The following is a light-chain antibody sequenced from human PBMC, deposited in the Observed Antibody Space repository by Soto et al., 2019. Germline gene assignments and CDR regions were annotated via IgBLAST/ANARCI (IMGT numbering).Light chain of an antibody. CDR2: AAS. J-gene: IGKJ5*01. CDR3: QQRNSWPLT. CDR1: QSVSSSF. Sequence: EIVLTQSPGTLSLSPGERATLSCRASQSVSSSFFAWYQKKPGQAPRLLIYAASNRATDIPDRFSGSGSGTDFTLTISRLEPEDFAVYYCQQRNSWPLTFGGGTRLEIK. V-gene: IGKV3D-20*02.